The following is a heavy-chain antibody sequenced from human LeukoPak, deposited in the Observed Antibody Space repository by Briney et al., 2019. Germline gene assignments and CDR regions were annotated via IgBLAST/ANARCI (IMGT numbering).Heavy chain of an antibody. CDR1: GWIFSTYG. J-gene: IGHJ4*02. CDR2: MCAYYGDT. D-gene: IGHD6-13*01. CDR3: ARDLTPPPATGTGGVFDY. Sequence: GASVTVSCMASGWIFSTYGINWVGPAPGQGGEWLGWMCAYYGDTNYAQNVQDRVTMTTDTSTNTAYMELRSLKSDDTAVYYCARDLTPPPATGTGGVFDYWGQGTLVTVSS. V-gene: IGHV1-18*01.